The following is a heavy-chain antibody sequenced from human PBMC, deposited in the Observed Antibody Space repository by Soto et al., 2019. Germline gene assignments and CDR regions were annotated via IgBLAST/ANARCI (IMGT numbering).Heavy chain of an antibody. CDR2: ISGGGDTT. Sequence: EVQLLESGGGLVQPGGSLRLSCAASGFTFNNYAMSWVRQAPGKGLEWVSAISGGGDTTSYADSVKGRFTVSRDGSKKTLYLKMTGLRAEDTAVYYCAKGRGGSGSLPPRVDFGGQGTLVPVSS. V-gene: IGHV3-23*01. D-gene: IGHD3-10*01. J-gene: IGHJ4*02. CDR3: AKGRGGSGSLPPRVDF. CDR1: GFTFNNYA.